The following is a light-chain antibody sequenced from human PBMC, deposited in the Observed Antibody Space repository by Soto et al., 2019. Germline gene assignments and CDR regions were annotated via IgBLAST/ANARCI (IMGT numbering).Light chain of an antibody. CDR2: GAS. CDR3: QQYGSSPPFT. CDR1: QSVSSNY. V-gene: IGKV3-20*01. J-gene: IGKJ2*01. Sequence: EIVLTQSPGTLSLSPGERATLSCRARQSVSSNYLAWYQQQAGQAPRLLIYGASSRATGIPDRFSGGGSGTDFTLTISRLEPEDFAVYYCQQYGSSPPFTFGQGTKLEIK.